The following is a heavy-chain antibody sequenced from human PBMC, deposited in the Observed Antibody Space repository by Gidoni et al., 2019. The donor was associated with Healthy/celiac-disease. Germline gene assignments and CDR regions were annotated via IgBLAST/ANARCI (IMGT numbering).Heavy chain of an antibody. D-gene: IGHD2-15*01. J-gene: IGHJ5*02. CDR1: GYTFTSYA. CDR2: INTNTGNP. CDR3: ARDVGYCSGGSCYSGVYNWFDP. V-gene: IGHV7-4-1*02. Sequence: QVQLVQSGSELQKPGASVTVSCKASGYTFTSYAMNWVRQAPGQGLEWMGWINTNTGNPTYAQGFTGRFVFSLDTSVSTAYLQISSLKAEDTAVYYCARDVGYCSGGSCYSGVYNWFDPWGQGTLVTVSS.